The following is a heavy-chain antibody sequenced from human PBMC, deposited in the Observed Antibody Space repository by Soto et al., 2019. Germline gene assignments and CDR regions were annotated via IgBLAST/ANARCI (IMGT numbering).Heavy chain of an antibody. V-gene: IGHV3-23*01. CDR1: GFDFNKYA. J-gene: IGHJ4*02. CDR2: ITSNGDST. CDR3: AKDSSSYTTSPFYFDS. D-gene: IGHD2-2*02. Sequence: GGSLRLFCAAFGFDFNKYAMTWVRQAPGKGLQWVSSITSNGDSTYYADSVKGRFTTSRDNSKNTLYLQMNSLRADDTAVFYCAKDSSSYTTSPFYFDSWGQGTLVTVSS.